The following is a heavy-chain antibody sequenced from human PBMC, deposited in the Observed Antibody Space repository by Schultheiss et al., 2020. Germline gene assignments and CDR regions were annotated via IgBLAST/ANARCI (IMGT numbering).Heavy chain of an antibody. CDR3: VKGLRSEPQGRPTYGDYFAFDI. CDR1: GFTFSSYA. D-gene: IGHD4-17*01. CDR2: ISSNGGST. V-gene: IGHV3-64D*06. J-gene: IGHJ3*02. Sequence: GGSLRLSCSASGFTFSSYAMHWVRQAPGKGLEYVSAISSNGGSTYYADSVKGRFTISRDNSKNTLYLQMSSLRAEDTAVYYCVKGLRSEPQGRPTYGDYFAFDIWGQGTMVTVSS.